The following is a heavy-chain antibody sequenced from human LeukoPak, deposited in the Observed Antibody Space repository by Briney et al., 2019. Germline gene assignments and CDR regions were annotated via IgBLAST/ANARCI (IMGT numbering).Heavy chain of an antibody. D-gene: IGHD4-11*01. J-gene: IGHJ4*02. CDR3: ARGLLRDDYSLNY. CDR2: INHSGST. Sequence: SQTLSLTCTVSGGSISSGGYYWSWIRQPPGKGLEWIGEINHSGSTNYNPSLKSRVTISVDTSKNQFSLKLSSVTAADTAVYYCARGLLRDDYSLNYWGQGTLVTVSS. CDR1: GGSISSGGYY. V-gene: IGHV4-30-2*01.